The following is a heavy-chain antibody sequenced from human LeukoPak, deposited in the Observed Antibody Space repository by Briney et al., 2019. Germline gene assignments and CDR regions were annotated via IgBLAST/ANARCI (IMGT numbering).Heavy chain of an antibody. CDR3: ARGVTSGSYESDY. D-gene: IGHD1-26*01. Sequence: PSETLSLTCAVSGYSISSGYYWGWIRQPPGKGLEWIGNIYHSGSTYYNPSLKSRLTISVDTSKNQFSLKLNSVTAADTALYYCARGVTSGSYESDYWGQGTLVTVSS. J-gene: IGHJ4*02. CDR1: GYSISSGYY. V-gene: IGHV4-38-2*01. CDR2: IYHSGST.